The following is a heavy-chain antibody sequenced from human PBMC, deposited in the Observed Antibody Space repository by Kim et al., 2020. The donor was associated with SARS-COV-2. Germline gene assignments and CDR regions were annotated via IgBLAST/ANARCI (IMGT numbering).Heavy chain of an antibody. D-gene: IGHD6-13*01. CDR3: ARDWDSRGFDY. Sequence: SETLSLTCTVSGGSISSGGYYWIWIRQHPGKGLEWTMYIYYSGCTYYNPSLKRRVTISVDTSKNQFSLKLSSVTAADTDVYYCARDWDSRGFDYWGQGTLVTVSP. J-gene: IGHJ4*02. CDR1: GGSISSGGYY. CDR2: IYYSGCT. V-gene: IGHV4-31*03.